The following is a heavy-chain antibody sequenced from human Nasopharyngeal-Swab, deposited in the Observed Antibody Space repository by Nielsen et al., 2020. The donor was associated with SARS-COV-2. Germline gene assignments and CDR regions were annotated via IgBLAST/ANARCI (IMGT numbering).Heavy chain of an antibody. CDR3: VSLRADTPDFAY. CDR2: ISSDGSDK. D-gene: IGHD2-15*01. J-gene: IGHJ4*02. V-gene: IGHV3-30*03. CDR1: RFTFSRWP. Sequence: GESLKISCVASRFTFSRWPMHWVRQAPGKGLEWVTVISSDGSDKQYVDSVKGRFTISRDNSKNTLYLQVKSLRADDTGVYYCVSLRADTPDFAYLGQGTLVTVSS.